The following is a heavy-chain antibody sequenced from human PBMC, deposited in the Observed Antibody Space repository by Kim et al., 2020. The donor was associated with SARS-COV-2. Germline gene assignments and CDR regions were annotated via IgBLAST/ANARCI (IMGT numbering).Heavy chain of an antibody. CDR3: ARASEYYGSGSYEYFDL. Sequence: SETLSLTCAVSGGSISSGGYSWSWIRQPPGKGLEWIGYIYHSGSTYYNPSLKSRVTISVDRSKNQFSLKLSSVTAADTAVYYCARASEYYGSGSYEYFDLWGRGTLVTVSS. V-gene: IGHV4-30-2*01. J-gene: IGHJ2*01. D-gene: IGHD3-10*01. CDR1: GGSISSGGYS. CDR2: IYHSGST.